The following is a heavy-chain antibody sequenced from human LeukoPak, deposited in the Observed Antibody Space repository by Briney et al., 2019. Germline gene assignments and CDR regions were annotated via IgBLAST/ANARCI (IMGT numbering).Heavy chain of an antibody. CDR1: GFTVSSNY. D-gene: IGHD5-24*01. CDR2: IYSEGRT. J-gene: IGHJ4*02. V-gene: IGHV3-66*01. Sequence: GGSLRLSCAASGFTVSSNYMSWVRQAPGKGLEWVSVIYSEGRTNYADSVKGRFTISRDNSKNTLYLQMNSLRAEDTAVYYCARDVGGYNPFDYWGQGTLVTVSS. CDR3: ARDVGGYNPFDY.